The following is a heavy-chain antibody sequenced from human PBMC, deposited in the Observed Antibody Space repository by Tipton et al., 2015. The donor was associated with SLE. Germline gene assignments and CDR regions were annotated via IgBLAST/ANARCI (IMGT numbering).Heavy chain of an antibody. CDR3: ARHRGAGYTYDAFDI. Sequence: TLSLTCTVSGGSISSYYWSWIRQPAGKGLEWIGRIYTSGSTNYNPSLKSRVTMSVDTSKNQFSLKLSSVTAADTAIYYCARHRGAGYTYDAFDIWGQGTMVTVSS. CDR1: GGSISSYY. CDR2: IYTSGST. V-gene: IGHV4-4*07. J-gene: IGHJ3*02. D-gene: IGHD5-24*01.